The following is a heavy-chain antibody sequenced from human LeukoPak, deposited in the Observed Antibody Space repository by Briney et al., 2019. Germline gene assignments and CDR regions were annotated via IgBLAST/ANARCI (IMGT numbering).Heavy chain of an antibody. CDR1: GYSISSGYY. D-gene: IGHD2-2*01. J-gene: IGHJ4*02. V-gene: IGHV4-38-2*01. CDR2: IYHTGST. Sequence: SETLSLTCAVSGYSISSGYYWGWVRQPPGKGLEWIGTIYHTGSTHYNPSLKSRVTISVETSKTQFSLKMSSVTAADTAVYYCARHPPQYCSGTSCYDYWGQGTLVTVSS. CDR3: ARHPPQYCSGTSCYDY.